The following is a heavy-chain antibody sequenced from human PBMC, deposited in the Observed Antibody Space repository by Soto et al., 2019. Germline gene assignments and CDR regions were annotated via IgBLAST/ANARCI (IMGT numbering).Heavy chain of an antibody. D-gene: IGHD3-10*01. CDR1: GDSLIGYY. J-gene: IGHJ6*02. CDR3: ARDRLESLTYGIDV. V-gene: IGHV4-4*07. CDR2: VYNSGRT. Sequence: LTCSVSGDSLIGYYWSWIRQPAGKGLEWIGRVYNSGRTNSNPSLKDRVTMSVDLSKNQFSLKMTSVTAADTAVYYCARDRLESLTYGIDVWGQGTTVTVSS.